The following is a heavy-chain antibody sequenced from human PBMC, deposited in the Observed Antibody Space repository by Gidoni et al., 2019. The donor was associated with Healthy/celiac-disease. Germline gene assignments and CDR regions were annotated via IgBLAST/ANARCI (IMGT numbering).Heavy chain of an antibody. CDR3: AKDNPSITIFGVVIMGYMDV. CDR2: ISGSGGST. J-gene: IGHJ6*03. V-gene: IGHV3-23*01. D-gene: IGHD3-3*01. CDR1: GFPLSSYA. Sequence: EVQLLESGGGLVQPGGSLRLSCAASGFPLSSYARSWVRQAPGQGLEWVSAISGSGGSTYYADSVKGRFTISRDNSKNTLYLQMNSLRAEDTAVYYCAKDNPSITIFGVVIMGYMDVWGKGTTVTVSS.